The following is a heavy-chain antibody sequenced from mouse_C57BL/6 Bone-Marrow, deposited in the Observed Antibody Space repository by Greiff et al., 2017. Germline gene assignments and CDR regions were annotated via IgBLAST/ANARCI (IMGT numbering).Heavy chain of an antibody. CDR2: ISYDGSN. J-gene: IGHJ3*01. D-gene: IGHD2-5*01. Sequence: EVKLMESGPGLVKPSQSLSLTCSVTGYSITSGYYWNWIRQFPGNKLEWMGYISYDGSNNYNPSLKNRISITRDTSKNQFFLKLNSVTNEDTATYYCARETSNYPFADWGQGTLVTVSA. V-gene: IGHV3-6*01. CDR1: GYSITSGYY. CDR3: ARETSNYPFAD.